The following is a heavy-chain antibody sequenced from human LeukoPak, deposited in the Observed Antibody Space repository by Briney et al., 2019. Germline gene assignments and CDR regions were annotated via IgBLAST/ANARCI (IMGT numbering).Heavy chain of an antibody. Sequence: GGSLRLSCAASGFTFSSYAMHWVRQAPGKGLEWVAVISYDGSNKYYADSVKGRFTISRDNSKNTLYLQMNSLRAEDTAVYYCARAELNCGGDCSHDFDYWGQGTLVTVSS. CDR1: GFTFSSYA. J-gene: IGHJ4*02. D-gene: IGHD2-21*02. V-gene: IGHV3-30-3*01. CDR3: ARAELNCGGDCSHDFDY. CDR2: ISYDGSNK.